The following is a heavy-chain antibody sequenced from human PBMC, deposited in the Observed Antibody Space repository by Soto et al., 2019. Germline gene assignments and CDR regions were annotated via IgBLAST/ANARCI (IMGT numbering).Heavy chain of an antibody. D-gene: IGHD4-17*01. J-gene: IGHJ6*02. V-gene: IGHV3-30-3*01. Sequence: GGSLRLSCAASGFTFSSYAMHWVRQAPGKGLEWVAVISYDGSNKYYADSVKGRFTISRDNSKNTLYLQMNSLRAEDTAVYYCARDLYGDQYGMDVWGQGTTVTVSS. CDR1: GFTFSSYA. CDR3: ARDLYGDQYGMDV. CDR2: ISYDGSNK.